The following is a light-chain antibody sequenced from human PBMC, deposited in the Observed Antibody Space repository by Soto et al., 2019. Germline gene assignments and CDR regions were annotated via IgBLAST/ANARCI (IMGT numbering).Light chain of an antibody. V-gene: IGKV1-39*01. CDR1: QSISSY. J-gene: IGKJ1*01. CDR3: QHYYNYPWT. Sequence: DIQMTQSPSSLSASVGDRVTITCRASQSISSYLNWYQQKPGKAPKLLIYAASSLQSGVPSRFSGSGSGTDFTLTISSLQPEDFATYYCQHYYNYPWTFGQGTKVDI. CDR2: AAS.